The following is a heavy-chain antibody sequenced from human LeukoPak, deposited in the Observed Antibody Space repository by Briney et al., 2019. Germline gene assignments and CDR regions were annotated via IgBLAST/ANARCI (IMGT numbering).Heavy chain of an antibody. V-gene: IGHV5-51*01. Sequence: GESLKVSCKGSGYSFSTYWIGWVRQMPGKGLEWMGIIYPGDSDTRYSPSFQGQVTISADKSISTAYLQWSSLKASDTAMYYCARQSITMLPYYFDYWGQGTLVTVSS. J-gene: IGHJ4*02. D-gene: IGHD3-10*01. CDR1: GYSFSTYW. CDR2: IYPGDSDT. CDR3: ARQSITMLPYYFDY.